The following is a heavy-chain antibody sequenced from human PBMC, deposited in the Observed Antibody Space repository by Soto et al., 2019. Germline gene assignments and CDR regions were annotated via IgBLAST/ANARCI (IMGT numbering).Heavy chain of an antibody. CDR1: GGSISSYY. D-gene: IGHD4-17*01. Sequence: QVQLQESGPGLVKPSETLSLTCTVSGGSISSYYWSWIRQPPGKGLEWIGYIYYSGSTNYNPSLKSRVTISVDTSKNQFSLKLSSVTAADTAVYYCARDGGDDYGDYWGMDVWGQGTTVTVSS. V-gene: IGHV4-59*01. CDR2: IYYSGST. J-gene: IGHJ6*02. CDR3: ARDGGDDYGDYWGMDV.